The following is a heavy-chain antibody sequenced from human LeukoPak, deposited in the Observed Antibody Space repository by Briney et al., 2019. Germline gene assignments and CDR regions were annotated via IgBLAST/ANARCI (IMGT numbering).Heavy chain of an antibody. Sequence: GGSLRVSCAASGFTFSSYSMNWVRQAPGKGLEWVSSISSSSSYIYYADSVKGRFTISRDNAKNSLYLQMNSLRAEDTAVYYCARRAYSSSWENDYWGQGTLVTVSS. CDR3: ARRAYSSSWENDY. CDR1: GFTFSSYS. D-gene: IGHD6-13*01. CDR2: ISSSSSYI. J-gene: IGHJ4*02. V-gene: IGHV3-21*01.